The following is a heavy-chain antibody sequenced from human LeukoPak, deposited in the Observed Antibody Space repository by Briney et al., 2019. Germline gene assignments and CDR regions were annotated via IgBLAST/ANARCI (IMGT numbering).Heavy chain of an antibody. Sequence: GGSLRLSCAASGFTFSSYAMSWVRQAPGKGLEWVSTISGSGDRTYYADSVKGRFTISRDNSKNTLYLQMNSLRAEDTAVYYCAKDHTAMDIYYFDYWGQGTLVTVSS. CDR1: GFTFSSYA. CDR3: AKDHTAMDIYYFDY. CDR2: ISGSGDRT. D-gene: IGHD5-18*01. V-gene: IGHV3-23*01. J-gene: IGHJ4*02.